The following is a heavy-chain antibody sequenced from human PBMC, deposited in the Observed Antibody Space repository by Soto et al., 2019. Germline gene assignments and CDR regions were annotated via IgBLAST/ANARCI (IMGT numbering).Heavy chain of an antibody. D-gene: IGHD3-9*01. CDR3: AHKGPEDWPLDY. V-gene: IGHV2-5*02. CDR2: IYWDDDK. J-gene: IGHJ4*02. Sequence: SGPTLVNPTQTLTLTCTFSGFSLSTSGVGVGSIRQSPGKALEWLAVIYWDDDKRYSPSLKSRLSITKDTSKNQVVLTMTNMDPVDTATYYCAHKGPEDWPLDYWGQGTLVTV. CDR1: GFSLSTSGVG.